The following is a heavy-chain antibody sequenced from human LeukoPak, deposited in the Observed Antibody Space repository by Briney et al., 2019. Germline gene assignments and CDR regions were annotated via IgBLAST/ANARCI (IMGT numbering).Heavy chain of an antibody. V-gene: IGHV3-48*01. CDR1: GFTFSSYS. Sequence: GGSLRLSCAASGFTFSSYSMNWVRQAPGKGLEWVSYISSSSSTIYYADSVKGRFTISRDNAKSSLYLQMNSLRAEDTAVYYCARDLPNVWGLLDAFDYWGQGTLVTVSS. CDR3: ARDLPNVWGLLDAFDY. J-gene: IGHJ4*02. D-gene: IGHD3-16*01. CDR2: ISSSSSTI.